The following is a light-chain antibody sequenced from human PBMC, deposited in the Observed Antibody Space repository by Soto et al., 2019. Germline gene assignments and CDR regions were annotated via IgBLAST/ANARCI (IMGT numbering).Light chain of an antibody. V-gene: IGKV1-27*01. J-gene: IGKJ4*01. CDR3: QKYSSAPLT. Sequence: DVQMTQSPSSLSAFVGDRVTITCRASQGIAPYLAWFQQKPGKVPKLLIYATSTLQSGVPSRFSGSGSGTDFTLTINSLQPEDVGTYYCQKYSSAPLTFGGGTKLEIK. CDR2: ATS. CDR1: QGIAPY.